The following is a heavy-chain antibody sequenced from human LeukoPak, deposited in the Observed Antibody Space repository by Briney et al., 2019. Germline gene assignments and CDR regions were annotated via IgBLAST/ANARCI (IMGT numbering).Heavy chain of an antibody. Sequence: PSETPSLTCTVSGDSISSSSFHWAWIRQPPGKGLEWIGTIYYSGTTYYNPSLKSRVTISVDTSKNQFSLKLRSVTAADTAVYYCGTLQWFGKLSFSWVDPWGQGTLVTVSS. V-gene: IGHV4-39*05. J-gene: IGHJ5*02. CDR2: IYYSGTT. CDR1: GDSISSSSFH. CDR3: GTLQWFGKLSFSWVDP. D-gene: IGHD3-10*01.